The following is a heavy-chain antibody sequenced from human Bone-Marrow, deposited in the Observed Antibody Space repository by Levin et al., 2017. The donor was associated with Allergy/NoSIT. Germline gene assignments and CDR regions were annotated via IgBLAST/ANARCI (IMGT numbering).Heavy chain of an antibody. V-gene: IGHV4-59*01. Sequence: SETLSLTCTVSGGSLSTYYWSWIRQPPGKGLEWIGYIYYSGSTNYNPSLKSRVTMSVDTSKNQFSLKLNSVTAADTAVYYCARDRAVAVAPRWFDPWGQGTLVTVSS. D-gene: IGHD6-19*01. CDR3: ARDRAVAVAPRWFDP. CDR2: IYYSGST. J-gene: IGHJ5*02. CDR1: GGSLSTYY.